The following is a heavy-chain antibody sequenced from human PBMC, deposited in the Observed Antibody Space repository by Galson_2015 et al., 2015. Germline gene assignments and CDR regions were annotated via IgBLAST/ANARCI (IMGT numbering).Heavy chain of an antibody. D-gene: IGHD6-19*01. Sequence: QSGAEVKKPGESLKISCKASGYSFTTYWIGWVRQMPGKGLELMGIIYPGDSDTRYSPSFQGQVTMSADKSISSAYLQWSSLKASDTAMYYCARTGYSSGWYEGDFDYWGQGTLVTVSS. CDR1: GYSFTTYW. CDR3: ARTGYSSGWYEGDFDY. J-gene: IGHJ4*02. V-gene: IGHV5-51*01. CDR2: IYPGDSDT.